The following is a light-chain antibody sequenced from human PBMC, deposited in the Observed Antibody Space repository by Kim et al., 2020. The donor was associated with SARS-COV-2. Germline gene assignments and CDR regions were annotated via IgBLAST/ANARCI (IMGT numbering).Light chain of an antibody. CDR3: CSYAGSYRGV. CDR2: DVS. Sequence: QSALTQPRSVSGSPGQSVTISCTGTSSDVGGYNYVSWYQQHPGKAPKLMIYDVSKRPSGVPDRFSGSKSRNTASLTISGLQAEDEADYYCCSYAGSYRGVLGTGTKVTVL. V-gene: IGLV2-11*01. CDR1: SSDVGGYNY. J-gene: IGLJ1*01.